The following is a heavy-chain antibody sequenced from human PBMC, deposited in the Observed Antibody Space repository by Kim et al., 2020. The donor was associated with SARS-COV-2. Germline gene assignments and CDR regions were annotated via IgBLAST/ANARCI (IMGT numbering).Heavy chain of an antibody. D-gene: IGHD6-19*01. V-gene: IGHV1-69*01. Sequence: KFQGRVTITADESTSTAYMELSSLRSEDTAVYYCARPVAEFYYYYGMDVWGQGTTVTVSS. J-gene: IGHJ6*02. CDR3: ARPVAEFYYYYGMDV.